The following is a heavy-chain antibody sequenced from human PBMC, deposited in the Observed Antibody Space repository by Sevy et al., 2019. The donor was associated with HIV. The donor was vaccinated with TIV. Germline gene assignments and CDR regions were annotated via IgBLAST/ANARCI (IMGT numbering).Heavy chain of an antibody. CDR3: ARGTSAGPCMGIDY. D-gene: IGHD2-8*01. CDR1: GFTFRSYW. Sequence: GGSLRLSCAASGFTFRSYWMHWVRQAPGKGLVWVSRINSAGTAINFADSVKGRFTISRDNAKNTLYLQMNSLRAEDTAVYYCARGTSAGPCMGIDYWGQGTLVTVSS. CDR2: INSAGTAI. J-gene: IGHJ4*02. V-gene: IGHV3-74*01.